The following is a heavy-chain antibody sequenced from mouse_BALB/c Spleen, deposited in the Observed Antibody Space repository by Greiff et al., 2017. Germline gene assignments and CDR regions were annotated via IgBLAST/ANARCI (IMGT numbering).Heavy chain of an antibody. J-gene: IGHJ4*01. CDR2: INPSSGYT. D-gene: IGHD2-3*01. CDR3: ARSVSYEGYY. V-gene: IGHV1-4*02. Sequence: QVQLKQSAAELAGPGASGKMSCKASGYTFTSYTMHWVKQRPGQGLEWIGYINPSSGYTEYNQKFKDKTTLTADKSSSTTYMQLSSLTSEDSAVYYGARSVSYEGYYWGQGTSVTVSS. CDR1: GYTFTSYT.